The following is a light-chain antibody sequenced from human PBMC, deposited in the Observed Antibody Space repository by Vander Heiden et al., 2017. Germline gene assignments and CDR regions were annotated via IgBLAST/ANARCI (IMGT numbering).Light chain of an antibody. J-gene: IGKJ2*01. CDR2: DAS. CDR1: QGVSSY. CDR3: QQRSNWPSYT. Sequence: EIVLTQSPAPLSFSPRARATLSCRASQGVSSYLAWYQQKPGQAPRLRIYDASNRATGIPARFSGSGSGTDFTFTISSLEPEDFAVYYCQQRSNWPSYTFGQGTKLEIK. V-gene: IGKV3-11*01.